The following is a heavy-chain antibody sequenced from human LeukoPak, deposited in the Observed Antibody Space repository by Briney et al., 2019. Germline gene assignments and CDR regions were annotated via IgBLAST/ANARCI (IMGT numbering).Heavy chain of an antibody. J-gene: IGHJ6*02. Sequence: AASVKVSCKASGYTFTSYGISWVRQAPGQGLEWMGWISAYNGITNYAQKLQGRVTMTRNTSISTAYMELSSLRSEDTAVYYCARGVTMVRGVLYYYYGMDVWGQGTTVTVSS. CDR2: ISAYNGIT. V-gene: IGHV1-18*01. CDR3: ARGVTMVRGVLYYYYGMDV. D-gene: IGHD3-10*01. CDR1: GYTFTSYG.